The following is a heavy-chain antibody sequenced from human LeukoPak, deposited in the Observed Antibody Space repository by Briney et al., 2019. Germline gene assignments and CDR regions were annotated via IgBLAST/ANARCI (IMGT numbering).Heavy chain of an antibody. V-gene: IGHV3-21*01. CDR1: GFTLSSYS. D-gene: IGHD3-22*01. J-gene: IGHJ4*02. CDR2: ISTDTSYI. CDR3: ARDHGSGSTDYFDY. Sequence: GGSLRLSCAASGFTLSSYSMNWVRQTPGQGLEWVSSISTDTSYIYYADSVKGRFTISRDNAKNSLYLQMKSLRVEDTAVYYCARDHGSGSTDYFDYWGQGTLVTVSS.